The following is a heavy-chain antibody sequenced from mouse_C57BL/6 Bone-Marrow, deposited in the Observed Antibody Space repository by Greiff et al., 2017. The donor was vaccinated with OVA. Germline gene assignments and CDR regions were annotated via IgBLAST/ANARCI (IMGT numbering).Heavy chain of an antibody. CDR2: LYPSSIYT. J-gene: IGHJ2*01. CDR1: GYTFTSYW. CDR3: ARWGWLPYYFDY. Sequence: QVQLLQPGAELVKPGASVKLSCKASGYTFTSYWMQWVTQSPLHFVESTSSLYPSSIYTNYNQKFKGKATLTVDTSSSTAYMQLSSLTSEDSAVYYCARWGWLPYYFDYWGQGTTLTVSS. D-gene: IGHD2-3*01. V-gene: IGHV1-50*01.